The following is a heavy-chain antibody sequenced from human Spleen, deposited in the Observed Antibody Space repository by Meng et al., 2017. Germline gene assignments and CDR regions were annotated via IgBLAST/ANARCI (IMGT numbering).Heavy chain of an antibody. CDR1: GFTFTDYA. J-gene: IGHJ5*01. CDR2: VSHDGNSG. V-gene: IGHV3-30-3*02. D-gene: IGHD2-15*01. Sequence: QVQLVESGGGVVQPGGSLRLSCAASGFTFTDYAMHWVRQAPGKGLEWVAIVSHDGNSGCYADSVKGRFSISRDNFRNTQYLQMNSLGAEDTAVYYCAKIGGFNSWGQGTLVTVSS. CDR3: AKIGGFNS.